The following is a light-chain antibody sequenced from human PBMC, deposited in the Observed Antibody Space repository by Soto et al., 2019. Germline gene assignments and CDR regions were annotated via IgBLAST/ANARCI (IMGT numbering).Light chain of an antibody. V-gene: IGKV1-27*01. Sequence: DFQMTQSPSSLSASVGDRVTITCRASQDINNRLAWFQQKPGKVPKVLIYAVSTLQSGVQSRFSGSGSGTDFTLTISSLQPEDVATYYCQNYNSAPPAGTFGGGTKVEIK. CDR2: AVS. J-gene: IGKJ4*01. CDR3: QNYNSAPPAGT. CDR1: QDINNR.